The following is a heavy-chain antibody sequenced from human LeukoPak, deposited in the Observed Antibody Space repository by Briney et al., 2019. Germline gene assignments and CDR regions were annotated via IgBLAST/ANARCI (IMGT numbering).Heavy chain of an antibody. CDR3: ARVPLYGDEPSTLSFDY. CDR2: VNGRGYST. J-gene: IGHJ4*02. D-gene: IGHD4-17*01. Sequence: GGSLRLSCAASGFTFSTYAMSWARQAPGKGLEWVSAVNGRGYSTYYADSVKGRFTISRDNSKNTLYLQMNSLRAEDTAVYYCARVPLYGDEPSTLSFDYWGQGTLVTVSS. CDR1: GFTFSTYA. V-gene: IGHV3-23*01.